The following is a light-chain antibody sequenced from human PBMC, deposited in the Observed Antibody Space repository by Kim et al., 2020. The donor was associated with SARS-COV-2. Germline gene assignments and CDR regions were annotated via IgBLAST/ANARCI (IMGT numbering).Light chain of an antibody. J-gene: IGKJ4*01. Sequence: EIVLTQSPDTLSLSPGESATLSCRASQSVGSNYLAWYQQKPGQAPMLLIFGTSSRAAGISPRLSGSGSGTDFTRTISRLKPEDFAVYYCQKYGSAFGGGTKVDIK. CDR2: GTS. V-gene: IGKV3-20*01. CDR3: QKYGSA. CDR1: QSVGSNY.